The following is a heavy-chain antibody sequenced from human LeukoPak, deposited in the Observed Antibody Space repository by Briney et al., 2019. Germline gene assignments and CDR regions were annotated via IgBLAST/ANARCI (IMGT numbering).Heavy chain of an antibody. D-gene: IGHD5-18*01. CDR2: IIPIFGTA. J-gene: IGHJ4*02. V-gene: IGHV1-69*13. CDR3: AREGRAMVTFDY. Sequence: SVKVSCKASGGTFSSYAISWVRQAPGQGLEWMGGIIPIFGTANYAQKFQGRVTITADESTSTAYMELSSLRSEDTAVYYCAREGRAMVTFDYWGQGTLVAVSS. CDR1: GGTFSSYA.